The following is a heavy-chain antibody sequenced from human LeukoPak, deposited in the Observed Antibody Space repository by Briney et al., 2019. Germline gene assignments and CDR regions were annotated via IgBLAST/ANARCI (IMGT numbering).Heavy chain of an antibody. CDR1: GYTFTSYG. V-gene: IGHV1-18*01. Sequence: ASVKVSCRASGYTFTSYGISWVRQAPGQGLEWMGWISAYNGNTNYAQKLQGRVTMTTDTSTSTAYMELRSLRSDDTAVYYCASIPGYYDSSGYSPLGYWGQGTLVTVSS. CDR3: ASIPGYYDSSGYSPLGY. D-gene: IGHD3-22*01. J-gene: IGHJ4*02. CDR2: ISAYNGNT.